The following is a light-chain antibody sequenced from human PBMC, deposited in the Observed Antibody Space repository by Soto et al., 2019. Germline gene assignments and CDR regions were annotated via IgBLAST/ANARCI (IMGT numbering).Light chain of an antibody. CDR3: QQYGSSPKT. V-gene: IGKV3-20*01. CDR2: GAS. Sequence: EIVLTQSPGTLSLSPGERATLSCRASQSVSSSDLAWYQQKPGQAPRLLIYGASSRATGIPDRFSGSGSGTDFTLTIIRLEPEDFAVYYCQQYGSSPKTCGQGTKVEIK. CDR1: QSVSSSD. J-gene: IGKJ1*01.